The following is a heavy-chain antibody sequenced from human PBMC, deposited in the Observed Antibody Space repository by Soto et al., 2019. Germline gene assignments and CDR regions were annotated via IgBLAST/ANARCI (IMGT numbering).Heavy chain of an antibody. CDR3: ARAIKRWEVNYYFDY. CDR2: IVVISNTA. Sequence: QVVLLQSGAEVKEPGSSVRVSCKVSGSTFNNFAFSWVRQAPGHGPEWMGGIVVISNTADYSQRFQDRVTITADTSTNTLYLDLGSLTFEDSAVYYCARAIKRWEVNYYFDYWGQGTLVPVSS. J-gene: IGHJ4*02. D-gene: IGHD1-26*01. V-gene: IGHV1-69*06. CDR1: GSTFNNFA.